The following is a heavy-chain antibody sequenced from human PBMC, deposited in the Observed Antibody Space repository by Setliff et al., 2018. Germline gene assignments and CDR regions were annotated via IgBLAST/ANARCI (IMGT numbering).Heavy chain of an antibody. D-gene: IGHD1-7*01. CDR2: VIPMSGTT. Sequence: GASVKVSCKASGVTFNNDAITWVRQAPGQGPEWMGVVIPMSGTTNFAQKFRGRVTITTDDSTSTAYMGLSGLTSEDTAVYYCARLGRLRYNWNYGRSWGQGTLVTVSS. V-gene: IGHV1-69*05. J-gene: IGHJ4*02. CDR3: ARLGRLRYNWNYGRS. CDR1: GVTFNNDA.